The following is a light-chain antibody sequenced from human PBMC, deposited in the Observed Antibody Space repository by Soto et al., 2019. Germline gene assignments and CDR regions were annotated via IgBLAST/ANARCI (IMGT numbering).Light chain of an antibody. CDR2: AAS. Sequence: DIQMTQSPSSLSASVGDRVTITCRASQSIDTSLNWYQQRPGKAPNLLIYAASTLQTGVPSRFSGGGSGTHFTLTISSLQPEDFATYYCQQCYISSCTFGPGTKVDIK. CDR3: QQCYISSCT. J-gene: IGKJ3*01. V-gene: IGKV1-39*01. CDR1: QSIDTS.